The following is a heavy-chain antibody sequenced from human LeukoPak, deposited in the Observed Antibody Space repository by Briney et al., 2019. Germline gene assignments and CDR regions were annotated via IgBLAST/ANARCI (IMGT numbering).Heavy chain of an antibody. D-gene: IGHD6-13*01. V-gene: IGHV5-51*01. CDR2: IYPGDSDT. CDR1: GYSFTSYW. Sequence: GESLKISCKGSGYSFTSYWIGWVRQMPGKGLEWMGIIYPGDSDTRYSPSFQGQVTISADKSISTAYLQWSSLRAEDTAVYYCARGARKGRQQLEPGAFDIWGQGTMVTVSS. CDR3: ARGARKGRQQLEPGAFDI. J-gene: IGHJ3*02.